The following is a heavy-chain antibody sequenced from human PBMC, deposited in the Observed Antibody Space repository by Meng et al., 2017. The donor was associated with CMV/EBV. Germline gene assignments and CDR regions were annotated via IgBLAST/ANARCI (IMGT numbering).Heavy chain of an antibody. CDR2: ISAYNENT. V-gene: IGHV1-18*01. CDR3: ARAHLGDWFDP. Sequence: SCKASGYTFTNYGISWVQQAPGQGLEWMGWISAYNENTNYAQKLQGRVTMTTDTSTTTAYMELRSLRSDDTAVYYCARAHLGDWFDPWGQGTLVTVSS. J-gene: IGHJ5*02. CDR1: GYTFTNYG. D-gene: IGHD2-15*01.